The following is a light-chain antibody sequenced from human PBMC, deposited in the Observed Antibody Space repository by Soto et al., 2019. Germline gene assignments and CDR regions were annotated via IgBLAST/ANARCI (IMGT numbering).Light chain of an antibody. V-gene: IGLV1-47*01. Sequence: QSVLTQPPSASGAPGQTVTISCSGRSSNIGSNYVYWYQQLPETAPRLLLYRADQRPSGIPDRFSGSKSGTSASLAISGLRSEEEADYYCAAWDDTLSGLVFGGGTQLTVL. CDR3: AAWDDTLSGLV. J-gene: IGLJ2*01. CDR1: SSNIGSNY. CDR2: RAD.